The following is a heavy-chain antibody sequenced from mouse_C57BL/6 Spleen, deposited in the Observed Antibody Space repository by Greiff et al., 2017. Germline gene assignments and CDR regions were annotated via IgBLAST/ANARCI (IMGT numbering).Heavy chain of an antibody. CDR2: IYPGDGDT. CDR3: ARSDTGYFDY. Sequence: VQLQQSGPELVKPGASVKISCKASGYAFSSSWMNWVKQRPGKGLEWIGRIYPGDGDTNYNGKFKGKATLTADKSSSTAHMQLSSLTSEDSAVYFCARSDTGYFDYWGQGTTLTVSS. V-gene: IGHV1-82*01. CDR1: GYAFSSSW. J-gene: IGHJ2*01. D-gene: IGHD3-3*01.